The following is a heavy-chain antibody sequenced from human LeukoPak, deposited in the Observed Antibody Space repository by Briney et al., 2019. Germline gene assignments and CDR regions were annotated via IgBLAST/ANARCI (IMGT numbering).Heavy chain of an antibody. J-gene: IGHJ1*01. D-gene: IGHD4-17*01. CDR1: GFTFSGHW. CDR3: ARDRDGDPGGFQH. CDR2: INSDGSST. Sequence: GGSLRLSCAASGFTFSGHWMHWVRQAPGKGLVWVSRINSDGSSTLYADSVKGRFTISRDNAKNSLYLQMNSLRAEDTAVYYCARDRDGDPGGFQHWGQGTLVTVSS. V-gene: IGHV3-74*01.